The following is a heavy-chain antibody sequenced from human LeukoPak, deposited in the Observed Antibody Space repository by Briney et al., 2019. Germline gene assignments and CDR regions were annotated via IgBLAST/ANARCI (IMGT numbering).Heavy chain of an antibody. CDR3: AKGSTVTTFFDY. CDR1: GFTFDDYA. V-gene: IGHV3-9*01. D-gene: IGHD4-17*01. CDR2: ISWNSGSI. Sequence: GGSLRLSCAASGFTFDDYAVHWVRQAPGKGLEWVSGISWNSGSIGYADSVKGRFTISRDNAKNSLYLQMNSLRAEDTALYYCAKGSTVTTFFDYWGQGTLVTVSS. J-gene: IGHJ4*02.